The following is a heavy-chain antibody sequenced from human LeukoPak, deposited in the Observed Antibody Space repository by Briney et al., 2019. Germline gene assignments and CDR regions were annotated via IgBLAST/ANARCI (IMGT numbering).Heavy chain of an antibody. CDR3: ASRTGHYYYYYMDV. J-gene: IGHJ6*03. V-gene: IGHV4-34*01. CDR2: INHSGST. CDR1: GGSFSGYY. Sequence: PSETLSLTCAVYGGSFSGYYWSWIRQPPGKGLEWIGEINHSGSTNYNPSLKSRVTISVDTSKNQFSLKLSSVTAADTAVYYRASRTGHYYYYYMDVWGKGTTVTVSS.